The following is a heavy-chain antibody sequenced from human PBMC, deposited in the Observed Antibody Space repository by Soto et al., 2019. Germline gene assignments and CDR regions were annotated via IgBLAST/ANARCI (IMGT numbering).Heavy chain of an antibody. V-gene: IGHV3-23*01. CDR2: ISGSGGST. D-gene: IGHD3-22*01. CDR3: AKSAPYYYDSSGLFGY. J-gene: IGHJ4*02. Sequence: GGSLRLSCAASGFTFSSYAMSWVRQAPGKGLEWVSAISGSGGSTYYADSVKGRFTISRDNSKNTLYLQMNSLRAEDTAVYYCAKSAPYYYDSSGLFGYWGQGTLVTVSS. CDR1: GFTFSSYA.